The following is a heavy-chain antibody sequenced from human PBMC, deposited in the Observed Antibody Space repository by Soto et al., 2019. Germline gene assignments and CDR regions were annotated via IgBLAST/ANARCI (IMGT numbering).Heavy chain of an antibody. CDR3: APTRGSGSYYMSGHFDY. D-gene: IGHD3-10*01. CDR1: GFTFSSYA. Sequence: GGSLRLSCAASGFTFSSYAMSWVRQAPGKGLEWVSAISGSGGSTYYADSVKGRFTISRDNSKNTLYLQMNSLRAEDTAVYYCAPTRGSGSYYMSGHFDYWGQGTLVTVSS. J-gene: IGHJ4*02. V-gene: IGHV3-23*01. CDR2: ISGSGGST.